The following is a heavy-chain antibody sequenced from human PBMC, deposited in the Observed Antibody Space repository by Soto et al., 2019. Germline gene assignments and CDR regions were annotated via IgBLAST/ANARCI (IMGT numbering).Heavy chain of an antibody. J-gene: IGHJ4*02. CDR1: GFTFDNYA. CDR3: AKDVHYDSSGGLDS. CDR2: ISGGGCGT. D-gene: IGHD3-22*01. Sequence: EVRLLESGGGLEQPGGSLRLSCVISGFTFDNYAMSWVRQAPGKGLEWVSAISGGGCGTYYADSVRGRFIISRDNSKNTVYLQVNGLRTEDTAVYYCAKDVHYDSSGGLDSWGQGTLVTVSS. V-gene: IGHV3-23*01.